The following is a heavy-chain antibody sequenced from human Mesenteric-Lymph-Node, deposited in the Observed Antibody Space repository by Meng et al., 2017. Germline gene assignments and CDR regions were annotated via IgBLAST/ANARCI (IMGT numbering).Heavy chain of an antibody. Sequence: GGSLRLSCAASGFTFSSYWMSWVRQAPGKGLEWVANIKQDGSEKYYVDSVKGRFTISRDNAKNSLYLQMNSLRAEDTAVYYCARDKGSGSYFAFDIWGQGTMVTVSS. CDR3: ARDKGSGSYFAFDI. CDR1: GFTFSSYW. CDR2: IKQDGSEK. J-gene: IGHJ3*02. V-gene: IGHV3-7*01. D-gene: IGHD3-10*01.